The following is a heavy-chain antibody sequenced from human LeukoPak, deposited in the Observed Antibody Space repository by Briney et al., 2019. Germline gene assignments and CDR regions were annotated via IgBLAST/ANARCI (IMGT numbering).Heavy chain of an antibody. Sequence: PGGSLRLSCAASGFTFSDYYMSWIRQAPGKGLEWVSYISSSGSTIYYADSVKGRFTISRYNAKNSLYLQMNSLRAEDTAVYYCARAKKVGVAAAGNLRYWGQGTLVTVSS. D-gene: IGHD6-13*01. CDR2: ISSSGSTI. CDR1: GFTFSDYY. CDR3: ARAKKVGVAAAGNLRY. J-gene: IGHJ4*02. V-gene: IGHV3-11*04.